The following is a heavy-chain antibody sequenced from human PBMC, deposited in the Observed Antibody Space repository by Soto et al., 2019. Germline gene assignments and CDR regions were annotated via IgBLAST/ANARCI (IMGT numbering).Heavy chain of an antibody. J-gene: IGHJ2*01. V-gene: IGHV3-30*18. D-gene: IGHD2-2*01. CDR3: AKGGDIVVVPAATSHPMGYFDL. Sequence: GGSLRLSCAASGFTFSSYGMHWVRQAPGKGLEWVAVISYDGSNKYYADSVKSRFTISRDNSKNTLYLQMNSLRAEDTAVYYCAKGGDIVVVPAATSHPMGYFDLWGRGTLVTVSS. CDR1: GFTFSSYG. CDR2: ISYDGSNK.